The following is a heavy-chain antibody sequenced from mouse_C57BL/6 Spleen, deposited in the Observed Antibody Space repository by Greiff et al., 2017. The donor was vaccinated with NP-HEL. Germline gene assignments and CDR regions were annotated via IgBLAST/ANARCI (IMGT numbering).Heavy chain of an antibody. CDR1: GYTFTDYE. D-gene: IGHD2-3*01. J-gene: IGHJ2*01. Sequence: VQLQQSGAELVRPGASVTLSCKASGYTFTDYEMHWVKQTPVHGLEWIGAIDPETGGTAYNQKFKGKAILTADKSSSTAYMELRSLTSEDSAVYYCTRGGGYYGYFDYWGQGTTLTVSS. CDR2: IDPETGGT. V-gene: IGHV1-15*01. CDR3: TRGGGYYGYFDY.